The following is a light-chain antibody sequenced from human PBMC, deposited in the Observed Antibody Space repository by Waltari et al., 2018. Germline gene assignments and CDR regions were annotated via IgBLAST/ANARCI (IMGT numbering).Light chain of an antibody. J-gene: IGKJ4*01. CDR1: QGVRSY. CDR2: DAS. Sequence: EIVLTQSPATLSLSPGERATLSCSASQGVRSYLAWYQQKPGQAPRLLIYDASNRATGVPARFSGSGSGTDFTLIISSLEPEDFAVYYCQQRSNWLTFGGGTKVEI. V-gene: IGKV3-11*01. CDR3: QQRSNWLT.